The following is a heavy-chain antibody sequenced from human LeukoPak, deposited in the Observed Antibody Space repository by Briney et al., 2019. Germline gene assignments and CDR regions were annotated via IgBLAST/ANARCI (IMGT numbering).Heavy chain of an antibody. Sequence: GGSPRLSCAASGFTFSSYGMSWVRQAPGKGLEWVSAISGSGGSTYYADSVRGRFTISRDNSKNTLYLQMNSLRAEDTAVYYCAKDNGSWSDWGQGTLVTVSS. CDR3: AKDNGSWSD. D-gene: IGHD6-13*01. CDR1: GFTFSSYG. CDR2: ISGSGGST. J-gene: IGHJ4*02. V-gene: IGHV3-23*01.